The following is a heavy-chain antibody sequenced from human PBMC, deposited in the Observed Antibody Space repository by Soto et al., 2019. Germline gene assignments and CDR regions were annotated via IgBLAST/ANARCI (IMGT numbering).Heavy chain of an antibody. CDR3: ARDAEKGLQYCSGGSCYSGYFDY. V-gene: IGHV1-2*04. Sequence: QVQLVQSGAEVKKPGASVKVSCKASGYTFTGYYMHWVRQAPGQGLEWMGWINPNSGGTNYAQKFQGWVTMTRDTSISTAYMELSRLRSNDTAVYYCARDAEKGLQYCSGGSCYSGYFDYWGQGTLVTVSS. D-gene: IGHD2-15*01. J-gene: IGHJ4*02. CDR1: GYTFTGYY. CDR2: INPNSGGT.